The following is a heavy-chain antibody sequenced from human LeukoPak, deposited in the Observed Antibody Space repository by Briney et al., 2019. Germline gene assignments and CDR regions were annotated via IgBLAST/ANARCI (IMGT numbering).Heavy chain of an antibody. CDR1: GDRVSSNSAA. CDR3: AVASIGVAGWFDP. CDR2: TCYRSKWYN. Sequence: SQTLSLTCAISGDRVSSNSAAWNWITQSPSRGLEWQVRTCYRSKWYNDYEVSVKIRITINQDQFTNQFSLQLNSVTPEDTAVYYCAVASIGVAGWFDPWGQGTLVTVSS. J-gene: IGHJ5*02. V-gene: IGHV6-1*01. D-gene: IGHD6-19*01.